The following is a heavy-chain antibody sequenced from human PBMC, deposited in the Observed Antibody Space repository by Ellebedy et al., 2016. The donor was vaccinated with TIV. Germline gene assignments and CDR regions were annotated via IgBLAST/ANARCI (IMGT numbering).Heavy chain of an antibody. CDR1: GFTFSSYS. Sequence: PGGSLRLSCAASGFTFSSYSMNWVRQAPGKGLEWVSYISSSSSTIYYADSVKGRFTISRDNAKNSLYLQMSSLRVEDTAVYYCARDFRQWLAQGDALDVWGQGTTVTVSS. J-gene: IGHJ6*02. CDR3: ARDFRQWLAQGDALDV. D-gene: IGHD6-19*01. CDR2: ISSSSSTI. V-gene: IGHV3-48*01.